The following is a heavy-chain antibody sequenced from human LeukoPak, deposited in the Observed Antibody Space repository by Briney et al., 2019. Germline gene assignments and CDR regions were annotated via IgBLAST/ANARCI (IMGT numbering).Heavy chain of an antibody. Sequence: PGGSLRLSCAASGFTFSSYWMSWVRQAPGKGLEWVANIKQDGSEKYYVDSVKGRFTISRDNAKNSLYLQMNSLRAEDTAVYYCARSVVAARGDWFDPWGQGTLVTVSS. CDR1: GFTFSSYW. CDR3: ARSVVAARGDWFDP. V-gene: IGHV3-7*01. J-gene: IGHJ5*02. D-gene: IGHD2-15*01. CDR2: IKQDGSEK.